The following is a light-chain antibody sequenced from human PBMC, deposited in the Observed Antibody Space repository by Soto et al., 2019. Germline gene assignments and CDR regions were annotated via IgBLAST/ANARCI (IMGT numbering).Light chain of an antibody. CDR1: ESISSSY. J-gene: IGKJ2*01. CDR3: QQFAGSPYT. V-gene: IGKV3-20*01. Sequence: EIVLTQSPGTLSLSPGERATLSCRASESISSSYLAWYQQKLGQAPRLLIFGATSRGTGIPDRFSGSGSGTDFTLTISRLEPEDFAVFYCQQFAGSPYTFGQGTKLEIK. CDR2: GAT.